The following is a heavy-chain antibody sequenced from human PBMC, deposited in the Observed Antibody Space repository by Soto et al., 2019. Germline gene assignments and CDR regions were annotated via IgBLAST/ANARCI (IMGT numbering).Heavy chain of an antibody. V-gene: IGHV1-69*01. D-gene: IGHD5-18*01. CDR1: GGTFSSYA. Sequence: QVQLVQSGAEVKKPGSSVKVSSKASGGTFSSYAISWVRQAPGQGLEWMGGIIPIFGTANYAQKFQGRVTITADESTSTAYMELSSLRSEDTAVYYCARDQRGYSYGYGAFDIWGQGTMVTVSS. CDR3: ARDQRGYSYGYGAFDI. CDR2: IIPIFGTA. J-gene: IGHJ3*02.